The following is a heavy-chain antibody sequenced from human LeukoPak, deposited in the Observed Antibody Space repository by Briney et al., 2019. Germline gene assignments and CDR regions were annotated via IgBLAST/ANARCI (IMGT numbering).Heavy chain of an antibody. CDR3: ARARRATVTTFWCDP. D-gene: IGHD4-17*01. J-gene: IGHJ5*02. CDR1: GFTFSSYA. CDR2: ISSDGGNT. V-gene: IGHV3-64*01. Sequence: GGSLRLSCAASGFTFSSYAMHWVRQAPGKGLEYVSAISSDGGNTYYANSVKGRFTISRDNSKNTLYLQMGSLRAEDMGVYYCARARRATVTTFWCDPWGQGTLVTVSS.